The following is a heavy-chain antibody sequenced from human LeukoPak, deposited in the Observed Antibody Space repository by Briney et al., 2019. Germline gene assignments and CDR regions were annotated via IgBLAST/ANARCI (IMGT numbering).Heavy chain of an antibody. D-gene: IGHD3-10*01. Sequence: ASVKVSCKASGGTFSSYAISWVRQAPGQGLEWMGRINPNSGGTNYAQKFQGRVTMTRDTSISTAYMELSRLRSDDTAVYYCARGSSYYYGSGFDYWGQGTLVTVSS. J-gene: IGHJ4*02. CDR3: ARGSSYYYGSGFDY. CDR2: INPNSGGT. CDR1: GGTFSSYA. V-gene: IGHV1-2*02.